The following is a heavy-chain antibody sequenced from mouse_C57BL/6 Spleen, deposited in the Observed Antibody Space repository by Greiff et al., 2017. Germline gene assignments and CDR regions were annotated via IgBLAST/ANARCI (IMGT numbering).Heavy chain of an antibody. J-gene: IGHJ3*01. V-gene: IGHV2-9-1*01. CDR2: IWTGGGT. CDR1: GFSLTSYA. Sequence: QVQLKQSGPGLVAPSQSLSITCTVSGFSLTSYAISWVRQPPGKGLEWLGVIWTGGGTNYNSALKSRLSISKDNSKSLVFLKMNSLQTDDTARYYCARIPYGNYLAWFAYWGQGTLVTVSA. D-gene: IGHD2-1*01. CDR3: ARIPYGNYLAWFAY.